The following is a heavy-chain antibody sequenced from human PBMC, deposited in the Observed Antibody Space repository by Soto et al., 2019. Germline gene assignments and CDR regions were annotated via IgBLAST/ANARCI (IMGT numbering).Heavy chain of an antibody. D-gene: IGHD2-2*01. V-gene: IGHV1-69*13. CDR2: IIPIFGTA. CDR3: ARAFMPSAIPGWDDAFDI. J-gene: IGHJ3*02. CDR1: GGTFSSYA. Sequence: ASVKVSCKASGGTFSSYAISWVRQAPGQGLEWMGGIIPIFGTANYAQKFQGRVTITADESTSTAYMELSSLRSEDTAVYYCARAFMPSAIPGWDDAFDIWGQGTMVTVSS.